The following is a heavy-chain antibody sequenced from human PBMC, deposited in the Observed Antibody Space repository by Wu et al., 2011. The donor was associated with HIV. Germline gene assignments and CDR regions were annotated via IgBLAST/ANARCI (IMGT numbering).Heavy chain of an antibody. Sequence: QVQLVQSGAEVKKPGSSVKVSCKASGGTFDHYSLNWVRQAPGQGLEWLGRIIPISGTTKYTQKLQGRVTITADTSASTVFLELTSLRSEDTAVYYCASQRREVTTVTHLGYFGRGTPVTVSS. CDR2: IIPISGTT. V-gene: IGHV1-69*14. CDR3: ASQRREVTTVTHLGY. CDR1: GGTFDHYS. J-gene: IGHJ4*02. D-gene: IGHD4-11*01.